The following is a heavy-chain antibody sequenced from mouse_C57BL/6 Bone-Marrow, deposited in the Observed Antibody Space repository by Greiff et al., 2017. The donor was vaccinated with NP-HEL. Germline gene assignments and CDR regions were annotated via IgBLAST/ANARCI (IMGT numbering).Heavy chain of an antibody. D-gene: IGHD2-2*01. Sequence: VMLVESGPGLVQPSQSLSITCTVSGFSLTSYGVHWVRQSPGKGLEWLGVIWRGGSTDNNAAFMSRLSITKDNSKSQVFFKMNSLQADDTAIYYCAKKWLRRRNYYAMDYWGQGTSVTVTS. V-gene: IGHV2-5*01. CDR1: GFSLTSYG. J-gene: IGHJ4*01. CDR2: IWRGGST. CDR3: AKKWLRRRNYYAMDY.